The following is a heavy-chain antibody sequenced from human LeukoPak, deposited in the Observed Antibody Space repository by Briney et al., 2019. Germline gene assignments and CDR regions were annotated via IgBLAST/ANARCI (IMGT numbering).Heavy chain of an antibody. CDR1: GGSISSYY. D-gene: IGHD6-19*01. CDR2: IYYSGST. Sequence: SETLSLXCTVSGGSISSYYWSWIRQPPGKGLEWIGYIYYSGSTNYNPSLKSRVTISVDTSKNQFSLKLSSVTAADTAVYYCASVVAVAGTYFDYWGQGTLVTVSS. CDR3: ASVVAVAGTYFDY. J-gene: IGHJ4*02. V-gene: IGHV4-59*01.